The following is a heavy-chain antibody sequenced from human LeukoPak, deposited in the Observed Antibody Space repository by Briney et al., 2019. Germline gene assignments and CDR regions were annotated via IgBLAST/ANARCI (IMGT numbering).Heavy chain of an antibody. CDR3: ATSDGLESREIAAAALFDY. CDR2: FDPEDGET. CDR1: GYTLTELS. V-gene: IGHV1-24*01. D-gene: IGHD6-13*01. Sequence: GSVKVSCKVSGYTLTELSMHWVRQAPGKGLEWMGGFDPEDGETIYAQKFQGRVTMTEDTSTDTAYMELSSLRSEDTAVYYCATSDGLESREIAAAALFDYWGQGTLVTVSS. J-gene: IGHJ4*02.